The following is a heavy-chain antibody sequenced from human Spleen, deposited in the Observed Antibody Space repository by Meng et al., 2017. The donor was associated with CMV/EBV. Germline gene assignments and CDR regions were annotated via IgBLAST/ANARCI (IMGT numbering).Heavy chain of an antibody. J-gene: IGHJ4*02. CDR3: ARSTLDSSGYDY. CDR2: INWNGGST. Sequence: SCAASGFTFADYGMSWVRQAPGKGLEWVSGINWNGGSTGYADSVKGRFTISRDNAKNSLYLQMNSLRAEDTALYYCARSTLDSSGYDYWGQGTLVTVSS. D-gene: IGHD3-22*01. V-gene: IGHV3-20*04. CDR1: GFTFADYG.